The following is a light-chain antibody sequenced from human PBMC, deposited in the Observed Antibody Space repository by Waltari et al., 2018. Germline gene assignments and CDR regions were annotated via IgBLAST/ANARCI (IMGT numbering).Light chain of an antibody. CDR1: SSNSPSSL. V-gene: IGLV1-51*02. CDR2: EGN. J-gene: IGLJ3*02. CDR3: GSWDRSLSGWV. Sequence: QSVLPQPPSASAAPRQKVTLSCSGISSNSPSSLVSLYQQFPGTAPKLLIYEGNQRPSGIPDRFSASKSGTSTTLGITGLQTGDEADYYCGSWDRSLSGWVFGGGTKLTVL.